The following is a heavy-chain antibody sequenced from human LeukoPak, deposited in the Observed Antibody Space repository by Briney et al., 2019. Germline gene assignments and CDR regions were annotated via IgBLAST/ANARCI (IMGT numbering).Heavy chain of an antibody. CDR1: GHTFTGNY. CDR2: INPNSGGT. D-gene: IGHD6-13*01. V-gene: IGHV1-2*02. J-gene: IGHJ6*02. CDR3: ARRGMYSSSWPPDYYYGMDV. Sequence: ASVKVSCKASGHTFTGNYMHWVRQAPGQGLEWMGWINPNSGGTNYAQKFQGRVTMTRDTSISTAYMELSRLRSDDTAVYYCARRGMYSSSWPPDYYYGMDVWGQGTTVTVSS.